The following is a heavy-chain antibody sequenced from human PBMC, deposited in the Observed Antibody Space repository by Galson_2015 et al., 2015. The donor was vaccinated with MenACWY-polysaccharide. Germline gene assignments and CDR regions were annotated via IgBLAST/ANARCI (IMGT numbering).Heavy chain of an antibody. CDR2: ISYDATNK. J-gene: IGHJ6*01. Sequence: SLRLSCAASGFTFSSFAMHWVRQAPGKGLDWVAVISYDATNKFYADSVKGRFTVSRDNSAKTVHLEMNSLRAEDTATYYCARDYCTRTTCSGMDVWGQGTAVTVSS. V-gene: IGHV3-30-3*01. CDR1: GFTFSSFA. D-gene: IGHD2-2*01. CDR3: ARDYCTRTTCSGMDV.